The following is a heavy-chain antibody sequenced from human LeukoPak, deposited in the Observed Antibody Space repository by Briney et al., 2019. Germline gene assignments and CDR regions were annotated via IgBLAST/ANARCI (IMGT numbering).Heavy chain of an antibody. D-gene: IGHD3-3*01. V-gene: IGHV3-23*01. CDR1: GFTFSSYG. Sequence: TGGSLRLSCAASGFTFSSYGMSWVRQAPGKGLEWVSAISGSGGSTYYADSVKGRFTISRDNSKNTLYLQMNSLRAEDTAVYYCAKGGIIVLRFLGWLSGPNGDYYYYMDVWGKGTTVTVSS. CDR3: AKGGIIVLRFLGWLSGPNGDYYYYMDV. CDR2: ISGSGGST. J-gene: IGHJ6*03.